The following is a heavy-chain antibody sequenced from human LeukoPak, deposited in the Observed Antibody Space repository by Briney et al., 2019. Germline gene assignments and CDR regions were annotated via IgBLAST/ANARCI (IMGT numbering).Heavy chain of an antibody. V-gene: IGHV3-15*01. D-gene: IGHD3-3*01. CDR1: GFTFRDAW. CDR3: AKTLTWSGRFDY. CDR2: IRSKTDGGTT. J-gene: IGHJ4*02. Sequence: GSLRLSCAASGFTFRDAWMTWVRQAPGKGLEWVGRIRSKTDGGTTDYAVSVQGRFTISRDSSKNTLYLQMNSLRAEDTAVYYCAKTLTWSGRFDYWGQGTLVTVSS.